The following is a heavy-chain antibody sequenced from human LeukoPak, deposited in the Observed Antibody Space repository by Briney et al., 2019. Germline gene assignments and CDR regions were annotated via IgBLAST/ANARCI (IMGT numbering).Heavy chain of an antibody. V-gene: IGHV4-59*01. J-gene: IGHJ4*02. CDR2: IYYSGST. CDR3: ARQSHSSWTFDY. Sequence: SETLSLTCTVSGGSMNSYSWSWLRQPPGKGLEWIGYIYYSGSTNYSPSLQSRVTISIDTSKKQFSLKLSSVTTADTAVYYCARQSHSSWTFDYWGQGTLVTVPP. CDR1: GGSMNSYS. D-gene: IGHD6-13*01.